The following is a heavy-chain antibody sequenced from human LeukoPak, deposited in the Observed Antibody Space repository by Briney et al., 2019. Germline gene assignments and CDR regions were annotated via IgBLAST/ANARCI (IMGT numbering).Heavy chain of an antibody. CDR2: IWKDGSDE. CDR3: AREEAFQLEASLDQ. Sequence: GRSLRLSCAAAGFTFGDFGMHWVRQAPGKGLEWVALIWKDGSDEFYADSVKGRFTISRDDSRNTLSLQMNSLRGEDTAVYYCAREEAFQLEASLDQWGQGTLVTVSS. D-gene: IGHD3-3*01. V-gene: IGHV3-33*01. CDR1: GFTFGDFG. J-gene: IGHJ4*02.